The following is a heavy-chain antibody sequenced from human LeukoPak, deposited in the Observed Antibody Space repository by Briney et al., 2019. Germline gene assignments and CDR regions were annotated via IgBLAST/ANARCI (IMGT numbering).Heavy chain of an antibody. Sequence: ASVKVSCKASGFTFTSYDINWVRQATGQGLEWRGWMNPNSGNTGYAQKFQGRVTITRNTSISTAYMELSSLRSEDTAVYYCARPLPYSSDPYAFDIWGQGTMVTVSS. D-gene: IGHD6-19*01. CDR1: GFTFTSYD. J-gene: IGHJ3*02. CDR2: MNPNSGNT. V-gene: IGHV1-8*03. CDR3: ARPLPYSSDPYAFDI.